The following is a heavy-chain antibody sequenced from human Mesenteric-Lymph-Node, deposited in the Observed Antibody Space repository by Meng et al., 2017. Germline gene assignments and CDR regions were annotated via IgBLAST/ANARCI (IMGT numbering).Heavy chain of an antibody. V-gene: IGHV3-74*01. D-gene: IGHD1-1*01. CDR2: IKSDGSFT. J-gene: IGHJ4*02. Sequence: EVRLGESGGGLFKPGGSLRLSCAASGFTFSSYWMHWARQAPGKGLVWVSRIKSDGSFTNYADSVKGRFTISRDNARNTLYLQMNSLRAEDTAVYYCARGERGSYFEYWGQGALVTVSS. CDR1: GFTFSSYW. CDR3: ARGERGSYFEY.